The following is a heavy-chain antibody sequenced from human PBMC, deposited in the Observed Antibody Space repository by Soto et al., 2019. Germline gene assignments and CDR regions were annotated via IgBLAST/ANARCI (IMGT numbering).Heavy chain of an antibody. CDR2: IYHSGST. Sequence: SGCLSLTCALYGGCVSVSYLGVFLKPPGKGLEWIGEIYHSGSTNYNPSLKSRVTISVDTSKNQFSLKLSSVTAADTAVYYGARDVGPAAICGGVTKSGMEVWGQGTTVTGCS. D-gene: IGHD3-3*01. CDR3: ARDVGPAAICGGVTKSGMEV. CDR1: GGCVSVSY. V-gene: IGHV4-34*01. J-gene: IGHJ6*01.